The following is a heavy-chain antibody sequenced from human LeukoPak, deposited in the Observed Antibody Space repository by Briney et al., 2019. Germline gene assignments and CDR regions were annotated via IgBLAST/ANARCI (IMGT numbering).Heavy chain of an antibody. Sequence: GGSLRLSCAASGFTFSSYGMHWVRQAPGKGLEWVAVISYDGSNKYYADSVKGRFTISRDNAKDSLYLQMNSLRAEDTAVYYCARDGGAAAMFWFDPWGQGTLVTVSS. D-gene: IGHD2-2*01. CDR2: ISYDGSNK. V-gene: IGHV3-30*03. J-gene: IGHJ5*02. CDR3: ARDGGAAAMFWFDP. CDR1: GFTFSSYG.